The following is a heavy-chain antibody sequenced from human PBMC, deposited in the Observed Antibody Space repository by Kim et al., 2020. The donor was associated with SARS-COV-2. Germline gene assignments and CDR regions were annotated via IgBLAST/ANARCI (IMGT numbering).Heavy chain of an antibody. D-gene: IGHD6-6*01. J-gene: IGHJ6*02. CDR2: ISYDGSNK. CDR3: ARGNLSSIAARQGLYYYYGMDV. Sequence: GGSLRLSCAASGFTFSSYAMHWVRQAPGKGLEWVAVISYDGSNKYYADSVKGRFTISRDNSKNTLYLQMNSLRAEDTAVYYCARGNLSSIAARQGLYYYYGMDVWGQGTTVTVSS. CDR1: GFTFSSYA. V-gene: IGHV3-30*04.